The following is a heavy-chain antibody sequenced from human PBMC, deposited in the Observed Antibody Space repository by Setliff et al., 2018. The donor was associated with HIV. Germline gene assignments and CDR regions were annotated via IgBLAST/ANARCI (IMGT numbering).Heavy chain of an antibody. CDR3: ARDLSTHWSGYSLGY. D-gene: IGHD3-3*01. CDR1: GYTFTGFY. J-gene: IGHJ4*02. V-gene: IGHV1-2*02. CDR2: INPKFGGT. Sequence: ASVKVSCKASGYTFTGFYVHWVRQAPGQGLEWMGWINPKFGGTLYAQKFKGRVVMTRDMSTSTVYMELTSLTPDDTALYYCARDLSTHWSGYSLGYWGQGTPVTV.